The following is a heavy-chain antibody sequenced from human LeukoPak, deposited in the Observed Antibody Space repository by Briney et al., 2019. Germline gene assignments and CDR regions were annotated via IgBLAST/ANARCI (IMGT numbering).Heavy chain of an antibody. Sequence: GGSLRLSCAASGFTFSSYAMSWVRQAPGKGLEWVSAISGSGGSTYYADSVKGRLTISRDNSKNTLYLQMNSLRAEDTAVYYCAKDLPLFGVVSYFDYWGQGTLVTVSS. CDR3: AKDLPLFGVVSYFDY. J-gene: IGHJ4*02. D-gene: IGHD3-3*01. CDR1: GFTFSSYA. V-gene: IGHV3-23*01. CDR2: ISGSGGST.